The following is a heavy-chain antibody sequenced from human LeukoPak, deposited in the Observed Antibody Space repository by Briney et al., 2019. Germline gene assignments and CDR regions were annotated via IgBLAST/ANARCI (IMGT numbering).Heavy chain of an antibody. J-gene: IGHJ4*02. D-gene: IGHD3-9*01. V-gene: IGHV3-48*02. CDR3: ARDHDWAFTL. Sequence: DFVKGRFSISRDNAKNSLYLQMNALRYEDTAIYYCARDHDWAFTLWGQGTLVTVSS.